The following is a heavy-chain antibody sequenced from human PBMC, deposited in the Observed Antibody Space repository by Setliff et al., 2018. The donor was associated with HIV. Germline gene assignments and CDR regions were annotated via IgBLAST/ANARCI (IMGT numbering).Heavy chain of an antibody. V-gene: IGHV1-3*01. D-gene: IGHD6-19*01. CDR2: INADNGNT. Sequence: ASVKVSCKASGYTFTSYAMHWVSQAPGQSLEWMGWINADNGNTKYSQKFQGRVTITRDTSASTAYVEMSSLRSEDTALYYCAREGQWLDMGDAFDIWGQGTMVTVSS. CDR3: AREGQWLDMGDAFDI. CDR1: GYTFTSYA. J-gene: IGHJ3*02.